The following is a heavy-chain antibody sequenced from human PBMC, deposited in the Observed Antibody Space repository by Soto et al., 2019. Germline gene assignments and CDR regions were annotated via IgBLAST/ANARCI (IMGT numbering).Heavy chain of an antibody. Sequence: EVQLLESGGGLVQPGGSLRLSCVASGFTFSNYAMSWVRQAPGKGLEWVSAITVSGGSTYYADSVRGRFTVSRDNSKNTLFLQMDSLTAADTAVYYCAKQLHDSGAIDYWGQGTLVTVSS. CDR1: GFTFSNYA. D-gene: IGHD6-19*01. J-gene: IGHJ4*02. CDR2: ITVSGGST. V-gene: IGHV3-23*01. CDR3: AKQLHDSGAIDY.